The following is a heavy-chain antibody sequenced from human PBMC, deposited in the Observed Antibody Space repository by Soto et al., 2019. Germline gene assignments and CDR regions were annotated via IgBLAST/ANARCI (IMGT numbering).Heavy chain of an antibody. Sequence: QVQLQESGPGLVKPSQTLSLTCTVSGGSISSGGYYWSWIRQHPGKGLEWIGYIYYSGSTYYNPSLKSXXTXSEXTSKNQFSLKLSSVTAADTAVYYCEREDRTGTTTNWGQGTLVTVSS. J-gene: IGHJ4*02. CDR2: IYYSGST. CDR1: GGSISSGGYY. D-gene: IGHD1-1*01. CDR3: EREDRTGTTTN. V-gene: IGHV4-31*03.